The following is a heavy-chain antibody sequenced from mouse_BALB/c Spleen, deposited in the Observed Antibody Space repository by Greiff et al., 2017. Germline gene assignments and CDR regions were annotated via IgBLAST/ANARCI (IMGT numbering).Heavy chain of an antibody. V-gene: IGHV5-17*02. D-gene: IGHD1-1*01. J-gene: IGHJ4*01. CDR2: ISSGSSTI. CDR3: AIMDWGGSGPYAMDY. Sequence: EVKLVESGGGLVQPGGSRKLSCAASGFTFSSFGMHWVRQAPEKGLEWVAYISSGSSTIYYADTMKGRFTISRDNPKNTLFLQMTSLRSEDTAMYYCAIMDWGGSGPYAMDYWGQGTSVTVSS. CDR1: GFTFSSFG.